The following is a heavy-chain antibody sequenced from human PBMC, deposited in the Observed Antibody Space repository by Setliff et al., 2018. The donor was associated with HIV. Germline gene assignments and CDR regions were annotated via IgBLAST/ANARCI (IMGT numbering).Heavy chain of an antibody. CDR3: ARDAKGGIDY. D-gene: IGHD3-16*01. Sequence: GGSLRLSCAASGFTFSSSAKNWVRQAPGKGLEWVSAVHSSGGRTYYADSVRGRFTSSRDNSKNTLYLQMNSLRAEDTAVYYCARDAKGGIDYWGQGTLVTVSS. CDR2: VHSSGGRT. J-gene: IGHJ4*02. CDR1: GFTFSSSA. V-gene: IGHV3-23*01.